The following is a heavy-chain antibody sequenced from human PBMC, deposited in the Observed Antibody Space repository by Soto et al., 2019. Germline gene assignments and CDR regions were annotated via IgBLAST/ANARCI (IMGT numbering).Heavy chain of an antibody. D-gene: IGHD3-22*01. CDR3: VKDSTYDYYDSSGTPGQSYYYYGMDV. Sequence: VGSLRLSCSASGFTFSSYAMHWVRQAPGKGLEYVSAISSNGGSTYYADSVKGRFTISRDNSKNTLYLQMSSLRAEDTAVYYCVKDSTYDYYDSSGTPGQSYYYYGMDVWGQGTTVTVSS. V-gene: IGHV3-64D*06. CDR1: GFTFSSYA. CDR2: ISSNGGST. J-gene: IGHJ6*02.